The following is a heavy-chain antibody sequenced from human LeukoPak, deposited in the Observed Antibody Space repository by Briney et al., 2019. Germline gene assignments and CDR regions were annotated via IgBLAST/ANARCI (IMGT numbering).Heavy chain of an antibody. CDR3: ARAYGDYPYYFDY. V-gene: IGHV3-53*01. CDR1: EFIFTTSL. D-gene: IGHD4-17*01. CDR2: IYSSGST. Sequence: GGSLRLSCAGPEFIFTTSLIHWVRQAPGKGLEWVSVIYSSGSTYYADSVKGRFTISRDNSKNTLYLQMNSLRAEDTAVYYCARAYGDYPYYFDYWGQGTLVTVSS. J-gene: IGHJ4*02.